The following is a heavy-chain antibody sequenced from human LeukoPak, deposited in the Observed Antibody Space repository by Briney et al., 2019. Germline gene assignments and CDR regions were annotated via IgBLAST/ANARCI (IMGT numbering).Heavy chain of an antibody. Sequence: SETLSLTCAVYGGSFSGYYWSWIRQPPGKGLEWIGEINHSGSTNYNPSLKSRVTISVDTSKNQFSLKLSSVTAADTAVYYCARGPGLRWLFHRSKQDNWFDPWGQGTLVTVSS. CDR1: GGSFSGYY. V-gene: IGHV4-34*01. J-gene: IGHJ5*02. CDR3: ARGPGLRWLFHRSKQDNWFDP. CDR2: INHSGST. D-gene: IGHD3-22*01.